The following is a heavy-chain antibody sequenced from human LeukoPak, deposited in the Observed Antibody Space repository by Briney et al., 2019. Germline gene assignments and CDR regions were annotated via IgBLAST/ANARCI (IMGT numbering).Heavy chain of an antibody. Sequence: SETLSLTCTVSGGSVSSGSYYWSWIRQPPGKGLEWIGEINHSGSTNYNPSLKSRVTISVDTSKNQFSLKLSSVTAADTAVYYCARGRGRHAFDIWGQGTMVTVSS. CDR1: GGSVSSGSYY. CDR2: INHSGST. D-gene: IGHD3-16*01. CDR3: ARGRGRHAFDI. V-gene: IGHV4-61*01. J-gene: IGHJ3*02.